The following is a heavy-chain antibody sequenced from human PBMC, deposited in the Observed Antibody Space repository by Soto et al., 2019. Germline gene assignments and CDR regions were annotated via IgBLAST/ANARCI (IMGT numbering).Heavy chain of an antibody. CDR3: ARDSALRFLEWPTGY. Sequence: GGSLRLSCAASGFTVSSNYMSWVRQAPGKGLEWVSVIYSGGSTYYADSVKGRFTISRDNSKNTLYLQMNSLRAEDTAVYYCARDSALRFLEWPTGYWGQGTLVTVPQ. D-gene: IGHD3-3*01. CDR1: GFTVSSNY. CDR2: IYSGGST. J-gene: IGHJ4*02. V-gene: IGHV3-66*01.